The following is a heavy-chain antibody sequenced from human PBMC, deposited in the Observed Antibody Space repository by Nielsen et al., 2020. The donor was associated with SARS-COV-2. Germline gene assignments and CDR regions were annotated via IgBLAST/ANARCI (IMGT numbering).Heavy chain of an antibody. CDR2: INSDGSST. V-gene: IGHV3-74*01. J-gene: IGHJ4*02. CDR1: GFTFSSYG. CDR3: AILMYY. Sequence: GESLKISCAASGFTFSSYGMHWVRQAPGKGLVWVSRINSDGSSTSYADSVKGRFTISRDNAKNTLYLQMNSLRAEDTAVYYCAILMYYWGQGTLVTVSS.